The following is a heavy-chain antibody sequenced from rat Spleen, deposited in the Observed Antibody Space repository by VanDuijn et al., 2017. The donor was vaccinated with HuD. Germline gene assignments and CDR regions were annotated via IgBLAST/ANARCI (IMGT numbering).Heavy chain of an antibody. CDR2: ISSGGST. CDR3: ASELPGYSYFDY. J-gene: IGHJ2*01. Sequence: QVQLKESGPGLVQPSQTLSLTCTVSGLSLTSNSVSWIRQPPGKGLEWIAAISSGGSTYYNSALKSRLSISRDTSKSQFVLKMNRLQTEDIATYYCASELPGYSYFDYWGQVGMVTVSS. D-gene: IGHD1-4*01. V-gene: IGHV2-6*01. CDR1: GLSLTSNS.